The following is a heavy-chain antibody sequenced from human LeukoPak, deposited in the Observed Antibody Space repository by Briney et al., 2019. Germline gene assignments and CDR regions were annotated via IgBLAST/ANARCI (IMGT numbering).Heavy chain of an antibody. D-gene: IGHD2-2*01. CDR3: ARGSNCSSTSCLYYYYYYYYMDV. CDR1: GGTFSSYA. Sequence: SVKVSCKASGGTFSSYAISWVRQAPGQGLEWMGGIIPIFGTANYAQKFQGRVTITTDESTSTAYMELSSLRSEDTAVYYCARGSNCSSTSCLYYYYYYYYMDVWGKGTTVTVSS. V-gene: IGHV1-69*05. CDR2: IIPIFGTA. J-gene: IGHJ6*03.